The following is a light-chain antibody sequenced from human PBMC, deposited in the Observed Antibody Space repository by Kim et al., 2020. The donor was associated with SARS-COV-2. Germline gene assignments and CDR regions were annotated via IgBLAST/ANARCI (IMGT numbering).Light chain of an antibody. V-gene: IGKV4-1*01. CDR1: QSVLYSSNNNNY. Sequence: TTINCKSSQSVLYSSNNNNYLAWYHLKPGQPPKQLIYWASTRESGVPDRFSGSGSGTDFTLTISSLQAEDVAVYYCQQYYSIPITFGQGTRLEIK. CDR2: WAS. CDR3: QQYYSIPIT. J-gene: IGKJ5*01.